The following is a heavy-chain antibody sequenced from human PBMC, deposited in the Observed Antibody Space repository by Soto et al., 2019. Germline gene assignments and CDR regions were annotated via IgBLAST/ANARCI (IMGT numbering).Heavy chain of an antibody. Sequence: SETLSLTCTVSGGSISSYYWSWIRQPPGKGLEWIGYIYYSGSTNYNPSLKSRVTISVDTSKNQFSLKLSSVAAADTAVYYCARVTAAAGFNWFDPWGQGTLVTVSS. CDR1: GGSISSYY. D-gene: IGHD6-13*01. CDR3: ARVTAAAGFNWFDP. CDR2: IYYSGST. J-gene: IGHJ5*02. V-gene: IGHV4-59*01.